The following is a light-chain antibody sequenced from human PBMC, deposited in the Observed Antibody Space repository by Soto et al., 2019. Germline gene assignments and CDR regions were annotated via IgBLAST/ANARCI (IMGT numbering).Light chain of an antibody. CDR2: AAF. CDR3: QQSYTTPIT. V-gene: IGKV1-39*01. CDR1: QSISGS. J-gene: IGKJ5*01. Sequence: IQLTRSPSSLSASVGKRVPFTGRASQSISGSLNWYQQKPGKAPKLLIYAAFSWQSGVPSRFSGSGSGTDFTLTISSLQPEDFATYYCQQSYTTPITFGQGTRLEIK.